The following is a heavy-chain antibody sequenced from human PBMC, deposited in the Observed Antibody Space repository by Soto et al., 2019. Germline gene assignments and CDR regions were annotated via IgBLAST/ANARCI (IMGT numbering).Heavy chain of an antibody. CDR2: IKQDGSEK. J-gene: IGHJ4*02. D-gene: IGHD3-10*01. CDR1: GFTFSSYW. Sequence: EVQLVESGGGLVQPGGSLRLSCAASGFTFSSYWMSWVRQAPGKGLEWVANIKQDGSEKYNVDFVKGRFTISRDNAKNSLYLQMNILRVEDTAVYYCARAYCSGSLSGYWGQGTLVTVSS. V-gene: IGHV3-7*01. CDR3: ARAYCSGSLSGY.